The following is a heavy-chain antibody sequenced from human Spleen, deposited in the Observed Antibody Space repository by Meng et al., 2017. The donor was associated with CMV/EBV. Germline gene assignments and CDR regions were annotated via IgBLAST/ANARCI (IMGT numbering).Heavy chain of an antibody. CDR2: IHPNSGDS. V-gene: IGHV1-2*02. Sequence: ASVKVSCKASGGTFSSYNMNWVRQAPGQGLEYMGWIHPNSGDSNSPQYLRGRVTMTRATSISTAYMELSSLRSDDTAIYYCTRALLGHPQDYWGQGTLVTVSS. J-gene: IGHJ4*02. CDR1: GGTFSSYN. CDR3: TRALLGHPQDY.